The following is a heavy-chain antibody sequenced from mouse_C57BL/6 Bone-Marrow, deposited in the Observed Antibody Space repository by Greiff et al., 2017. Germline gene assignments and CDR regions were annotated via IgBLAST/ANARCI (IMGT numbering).Heavy chain of an antibody. CDR3: ARLQTGTAWFAF. CDR1: GFTFSSYG. D-gene: IGHD4-1*01. V-gene: IGHV5-6*02. Sequence: DVMLVESGGDLVKPGGSLKLSCAASGFTFSSYGMSWVRQTPDKRLEWVATISRGGSYTYYPDSVKGRFTISRDNAKNTLYLQMSSLKSEDTAMYDCARLQTGTAWFAFGGQGTLVTVSA. CDR2: ISRGGSYT. J-gene: IGHJ3*01.